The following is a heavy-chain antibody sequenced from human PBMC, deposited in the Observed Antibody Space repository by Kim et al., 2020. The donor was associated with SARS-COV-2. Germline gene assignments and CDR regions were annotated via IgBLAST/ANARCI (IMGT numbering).Heavy chain of an antibody. V-gene: IGHV4-59*01. CDR1: GGSISSYY. D-gene: IGHD6-13*01. CDR3: ARGPRDQGQQLEHYYYYGMDV. Sequence: SETLSLTCTVSGGSISSYYWSWIRQPPGKGLEWIGYIYCSGSTNYNPSLKSRVTISVDTSKNQFSLKLSSVTAADTAVYYCARGPRDQGQQLEHYYYYGMDVWGQGTTVTVSS. J-gene: IGHJ6*02. CDR2: IYCSGST.